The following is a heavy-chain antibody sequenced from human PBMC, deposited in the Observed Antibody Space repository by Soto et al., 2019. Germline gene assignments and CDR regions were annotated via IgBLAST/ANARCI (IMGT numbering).Heavy chain of an antibody. D-gene: IGHD1-26*01. Sequence: QVQLVQSGAEVKKPGASVKVSCKASGYTFTGYYMNWVRQAPGQGLEWMGWINPNSGGTNYAQKFQGWVNMTRDTSIGAAYMELSRQSSDDTAVYYCASGGGSYTGYYYGIDVWGQRSTVTFSS. CDR2: INPNSGGT. CDR1: GYTFTGYY. J-gene: IGHJ6*02. CDR3: ASGGGSYTGYYYGIDV. V-gene: IGHV1-2*04.